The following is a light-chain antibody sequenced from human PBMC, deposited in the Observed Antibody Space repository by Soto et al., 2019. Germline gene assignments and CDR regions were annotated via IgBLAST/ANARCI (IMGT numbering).Light chain of an antibody. CDR2: TAS. J-gene: IGKJ2*01. Sequence: DIQVTQSPSSLSASVGDTVTITCRASQSISRFLNWYQQKPGKAPKHLIFTASNLQRGVPSRFSGSGSGTDFTLTINSLQPEDLATYYCQQSYSTPHACGQGTTLDVK. V-gene: IGKV1-39*01. CDR1: QSISRF. CDR3: QQSYSTPHA.